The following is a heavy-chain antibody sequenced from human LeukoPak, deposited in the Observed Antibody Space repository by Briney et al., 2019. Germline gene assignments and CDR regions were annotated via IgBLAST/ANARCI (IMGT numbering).Heavy chain of an antibody. CDR2: INPNSGGT. CDR1: GYTFTGYY. Sequence: ASVKVSCKASGYTFTGYYMHWVRQAPGQGLEWMGWINPNSGGTNYAQKFQGRVTMTRDTSISTAYMELSRLRSDDTAVYYCARISGGWPYFDYWGQGTLVTVSS. J-gene: IGHJ4*02. D-gene: IGHD6-19*01. CDR3: ARISGGWPYFDY. V-gene: IGHV1-2*02.